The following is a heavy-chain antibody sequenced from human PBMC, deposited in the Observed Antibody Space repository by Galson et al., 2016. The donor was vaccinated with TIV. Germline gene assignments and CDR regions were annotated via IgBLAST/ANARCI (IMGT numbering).Heavy chain of an antibody. CDR2: TSGYNGHT. CDR3: ARDRRGVLDSTLFDN. J-gene: IGHJ4*02. D-gene: IGHD6-13*01. CDR1: GYTYTNYG. V-gene: IGHV1-18*04. Sequence: SVKVSCKASGYTYTNYGISWVRQAPGKGLEWMGWTSGYNGHTKSAQTFQGRVAMTTDTSTSTAYMELRSLRSDDTAVYYCARDRRGVLDSTLFDNWGQGTLVTVSS.